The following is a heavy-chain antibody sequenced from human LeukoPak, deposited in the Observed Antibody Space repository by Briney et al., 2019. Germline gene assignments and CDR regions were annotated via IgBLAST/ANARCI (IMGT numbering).Heavy chain of an antibody. CDR3: ARDFGYHGSGTSDI. J-gene: IGHJ3*02. CDR2: IYSGGSR. D-gene: IGHD3-10*01. Sequence: GGSLRLSCAASGFTVSRSYMSWVRRAPGKGLEWVSVIYSGGSRYYADSVQGRFTISRDNSKNTVFLQMNSLRAEDTAMYYCARDFGYHGSGTSDIWGQGTMVTVSS. V-gene: IGHV3-53*01. CDR1: GFTVSRSY.